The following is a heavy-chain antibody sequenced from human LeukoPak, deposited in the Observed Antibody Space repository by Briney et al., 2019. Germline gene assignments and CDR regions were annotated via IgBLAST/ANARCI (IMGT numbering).Heavy chain of an antibody. D-gene: IGHD2-15*01. Sequence: SETLSLTCAVYGGSFSGYYWSWIRQPPGKGLEWIGEINHSGSTNYNPSLKSRVTISVDTSKNQFSLKLSSVTAADTAVYYCARGRGDCSGGSCYDYYYYYYYMDVRGKGTTVTVSS. V-gene: IGHV4-34*01. CDR2: INHSGST. CDR1: GGSFSGYY. CDR3: ARGRGDCSGGSCYDYYYYYYYMDV. J-gene: IGHJ6*03.